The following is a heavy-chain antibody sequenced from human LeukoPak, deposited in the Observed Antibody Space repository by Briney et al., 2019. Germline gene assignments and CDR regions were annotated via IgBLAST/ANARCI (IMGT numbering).Heavy chain of an antibody. Sequence: GGSLRLSCAASGFTFSSYAMSWGRQAPGKGLEWVSAISGSGGSTYYADSVKGRFTISRDNSKNTLYLQMNSLRAEDTAVYYCAKDTTYYYDSSGYYSTYYFDYWGQGTLVTVSS. V-gene: IGHV3-23*01. CDR2: ISGSGGST. D-gene: IGHD3-22*01. CDR1: GFTFSSYA. J-gene: IGHJ4*02. CDR3: AKDTTYYYDSSGYYSTYYFDY.